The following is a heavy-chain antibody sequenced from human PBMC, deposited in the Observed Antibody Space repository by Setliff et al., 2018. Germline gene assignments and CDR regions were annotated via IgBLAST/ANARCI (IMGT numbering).Heavy chain of an antibody. CDR1: GFTFRDYS. J-gene: IGHJ4*02. V-gene: IGHV3-23*05. Sequence: PSETLSLSCATSGFTFRDYSLTWVRQAPGKGLEWVSGIDQASHPYYPDSVKGRSTISRDNSKNNFFLQINNLRAADTATYYCAKDRVNDGFWDFDSWGQGIVVTVSS. CDR3: AKDRVNDGFWDFDS. D-gene: IGHD1-26*01. CDR2: IDQASHP.